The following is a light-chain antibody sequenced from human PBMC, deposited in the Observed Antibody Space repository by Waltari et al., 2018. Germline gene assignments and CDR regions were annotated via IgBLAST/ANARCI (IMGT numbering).Light chain of an antibody. CDR3: NSFTTTDTHV. V-gene: IGLV2-14*03. CDR2: DVS. Sequence: QSALTQPASVSGSPGQSIAISCTGTTSDIGAYNYVSWFQQHPGKVPKLIIYDVSNPPSGVSDRFSGSKSGNTATLTISGLQAEDEADYYCNSFTTTDTHVFGTGTKVTVL. CDR1: TSDIGAYNY. J-gene: IGLJ1*01.